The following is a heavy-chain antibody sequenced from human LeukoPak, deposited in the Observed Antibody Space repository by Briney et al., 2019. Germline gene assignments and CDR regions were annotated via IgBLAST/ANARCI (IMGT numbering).Heavy chain of an antibody. Sequence: GGSLRLSCAASGFTFGSYAIHRVRQAPGKGLEWVSVISYDGGNKYYADSVKGRFTISRDNSKNTLYLQMNSLRAEDTAVYYCARVSCSSTSCSLPYYWGQGTLVTVSS. CDR1: GFTFGSYA. CDR3: ARVSCSSTSCSLPYY. J-gene: IGHJ4*02. CDR2: ISYDGGNK. D-gene: IGHD2-2*01. V-gene: IGHV3-30-3*01.